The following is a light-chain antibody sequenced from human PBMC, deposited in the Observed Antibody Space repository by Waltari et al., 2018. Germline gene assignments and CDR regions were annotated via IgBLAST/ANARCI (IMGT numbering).Light chain of an antibody. CDR2: GAS. Sequence: EIVLTQSPGTLSLSPWERATLSCRASQSVSSSYLAWYQQKPGQAPRPLIHGASSRATGIPDRFSGSGSGTDFTLTISRLEPEDFAVYYCQQYGRSWNTFGQGTKLEIK. CDR1: QSVSSSY. V-gene: IGKV3-20*01. CDR3: QQYGRSWNT. J-gene: IGKJ2*01.